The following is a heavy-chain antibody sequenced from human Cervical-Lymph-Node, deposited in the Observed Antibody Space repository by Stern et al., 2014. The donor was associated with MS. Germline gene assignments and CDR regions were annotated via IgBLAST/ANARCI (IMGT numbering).Heavy chain of an antibody. J-gene: IGHJ4*02. CDR1: GYTLTDLT. D-gene: IGHD1-26*01. Sequence: QVQLVQSGAEVKKPGASVKVSCKVSGYTLTDLTIHWVRQAPGQGLEWMGTFYPENGKTISAQKFQGRVTLTEDTSADTAYMELSSLRSEDTAVYYCAKDGDLDTGSFFGRDYFFDSWGQGTLVTVSS. CDR3: AKDGDLDTGSFFGRDYFFDS. V-gene: IGHV1-24*01. CDR2: FYPENGKT.